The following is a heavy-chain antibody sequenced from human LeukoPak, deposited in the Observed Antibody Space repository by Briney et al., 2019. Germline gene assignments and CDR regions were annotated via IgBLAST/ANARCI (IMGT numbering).Heavy chain of an antibody. V-gene: IGHV1-8*01. J-gene: IGHJ4*02. CDR3: AREITFTRYDY. Sequence: ASVKVSCKASGYTFTSYDINWVRQATGQGLEWMGWMNPNSGNTGYAQKLQGRVTMTTDTSTSTAYMELRSLRSDDTAVYYCAREITFTRYDYWGQGTLVTVSS. CDR1: GYTFTSYD. D-gene: IGHD3-16*01. CDR2: MNPNSGNT.